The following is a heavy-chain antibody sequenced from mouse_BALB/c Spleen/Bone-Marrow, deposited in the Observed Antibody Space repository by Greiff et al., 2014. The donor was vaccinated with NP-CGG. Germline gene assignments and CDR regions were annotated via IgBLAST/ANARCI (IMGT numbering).Heavy chain of an antibody. CDR3: ARWGWDFATGY. CDR1: GYTFTEYS. CDR2: INPNNGVT. Sequence: VQLKESGPELVKPGASVKISCKTSGYTFTEYSMHWVKQSHGKSLEWIGGINPNNGVTSYNQKLKDRATLTVDKSSNTAYMELRSLTSEDSAVYFCARWGWDFATGYWGQGTSVTVSS. V-gene: IGHV1-18*01. J-gene: IGHJ4*01. D-gene: IGHD3-3*01.